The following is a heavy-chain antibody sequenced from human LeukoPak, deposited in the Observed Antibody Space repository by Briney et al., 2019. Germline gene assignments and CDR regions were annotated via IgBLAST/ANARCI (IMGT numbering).Heavy chain of an antibody. V-gene: IGHV3-53*01. D-gene: IGHD1-26*01. CDR2: IYSGGST. J-gene: IGHJ3*02. CDR1: GFTFSNYG. Sequence: PGGSLRLSCAASGFTFSNYGLSWVRQAPGKGLEGVSIIYSGGSTFYADSVKGRFTISRDNSKNTLYLQMNSLRAEDTAVYYCARGGSYLSAFDIWGQGTMVTVSS. CDR3: ARGGSYLSAFDI.